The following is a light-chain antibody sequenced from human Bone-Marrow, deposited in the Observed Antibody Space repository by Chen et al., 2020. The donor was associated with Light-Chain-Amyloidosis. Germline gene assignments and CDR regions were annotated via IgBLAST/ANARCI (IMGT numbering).Light chain of an antibody. V-gene: IGLV3-21*02. J-gene: IGLJ3*02. CDR2: DDS. Sequence: SSVLTPPSSVSLAPAQPATMACGGNNIGSTSVHWYQQTPGQAPLLVVYDDSDRPSGIPERLSGSNSGNTATLTISRVEAGDEADYYCQVWDRSSDRPVFGGGTKLTVL. CDR3: QVWDRSSDRPV. CDR1: NIGSTS.